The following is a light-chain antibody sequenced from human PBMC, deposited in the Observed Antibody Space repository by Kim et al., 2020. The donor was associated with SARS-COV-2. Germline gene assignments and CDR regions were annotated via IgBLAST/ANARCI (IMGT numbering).Light chain of an antibody. CDR2: KDS. V-gene: IGLV3-25*03. Sequence: PGQTARITCSGDTLPKQYAYWYQQKPGQAPVLVIYKDSERPSGIPERFSGTSSGTTVTLSITGVQAEDEADYYCQSADSSGAYKVFGGGTQLTVL. J-gene: IGLJ3*02. CDR3: QSADSSGAYKV. CDR1: TLPKQY.